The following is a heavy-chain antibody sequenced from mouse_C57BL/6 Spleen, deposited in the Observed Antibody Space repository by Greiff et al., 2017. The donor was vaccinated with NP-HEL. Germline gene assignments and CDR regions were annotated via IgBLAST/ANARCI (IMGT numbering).Heavy chain of an antibody. D-gene: IGHD1-1*01. Sequence: LQQSDAELVKPGASVKISCKVSGYTFTDHTIHWMKQRPEQGLEWIGYIYPRDGSTKYNDKFKGKATLTADKSSSTAYMQLNSLTSVDSAVYFCARGDHYYGSNDYWGQGTTLTVSS. V-gene: IGHV1-78*01. CDR2: IYPRDGST. CDR1: GYTFTDHT. CDR3: ARGDHYYGSNDY. J-gene: IGHJ2*01.